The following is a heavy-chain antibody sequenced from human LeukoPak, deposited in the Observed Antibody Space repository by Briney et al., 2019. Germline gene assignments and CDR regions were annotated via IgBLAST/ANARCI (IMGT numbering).Heavy chain of an antibody. CDR3: ARDATIFGVVSNWFDP. CDR2: ISGSGGST. CDR1: GFTFSSYA. V-gene: IGHV3-23*01. Sequence: PGRSLRLSCAASGFTFSSYAMSWVRQAPGKGLEWVSAISGSGGSTYYADSVKGRFTISRDNSKNTLYLQMNSLRAEDTAVYYCARDATIFGVVSNWFDPWGQGTLVTVSS. J-gene: IGHJ5*02. D-gene: IGHD3-3*01.